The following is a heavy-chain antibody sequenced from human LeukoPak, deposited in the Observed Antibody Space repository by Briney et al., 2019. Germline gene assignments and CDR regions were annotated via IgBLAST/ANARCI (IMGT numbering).Heavy chain of an antibody. Sequence: GGSLRLSCAASGFTFISYWMSWVRQAPGKGLEWVANIKGDGSEKYYVDSVEGRFTISRDNAKNSVYLQMNSLRVDDTAVYYCARDEGFWSGSDYWGQGTLVTVSS. CDR2: IKGDGSEK. CDR3: ARDEGFWSGSDY. V-gene: IGHV3-7*01. D-gene: IGHD3-3*01. J-gene: IGHJ4*02. CDR1: GFTFISYW.